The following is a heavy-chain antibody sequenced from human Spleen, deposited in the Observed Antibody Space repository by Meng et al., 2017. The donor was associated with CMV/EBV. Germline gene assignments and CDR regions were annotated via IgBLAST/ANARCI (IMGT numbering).Heavy chain of an antibody. CDR1: TVSLSGYY. Sequence: GSLRLSCVVDTVSLSGYYWAWIRQPPGKGLEWIGEINHGGSTNYNPSLNSRVSISVDTKTQFSLRLSSVTAADTAVYYCARGDGSKEWELNVWNPWGQGTLVTVSS. V-gene: IGHV4-34*01. D-gene: IGHD1-26*01. CDR3: ARGDGSKEWELNVWNP. CDR2: INHGGST. J-gene: IGHJ5*02.